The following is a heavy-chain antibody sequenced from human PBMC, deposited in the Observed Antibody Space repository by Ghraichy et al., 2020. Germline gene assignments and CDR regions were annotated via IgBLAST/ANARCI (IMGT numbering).Heavy chain of an antibody. V-gene: IGHV4-39*01. D-gene: IGHD3-3*01. CDR2: IYSSGST. Sequence: SETLSLTCTVSGASISSSNYYWGWTGQPPGKGLEWIGKIYSSGSTYYSSALKSRGTISADTSKNQVSLTLNSVTAADTAVYYCAGAPASPASLEWLSPFDYGGLGTLLPVSS. J-gene: IGHJ4*02. CDR1: GASISSSNYY. CDR3: AGAPASPASLEWLSPFDY.